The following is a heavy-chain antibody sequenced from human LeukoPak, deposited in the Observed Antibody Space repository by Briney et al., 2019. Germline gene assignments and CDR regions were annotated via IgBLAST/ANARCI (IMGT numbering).Heavy chain of an antibody. V-gene: IGHV1-2*02. CDR1: GYTFTVYY. J-gene: IGHJ3*02. Sequence: ASVTVSFKASGYTFTVYYMHWVRQAPGQGLEWMGWINPNSGGTNYAQKFQGRVTMTRDTSISTAYMELSRLRSDDTAVYYCARDNWKRVLGAFDIWGQGTMVTVSS. CDR2: INPNSGGT. D-gene: IGHD1-1*01. CDR3: ARDNWKRVLGAFDI.